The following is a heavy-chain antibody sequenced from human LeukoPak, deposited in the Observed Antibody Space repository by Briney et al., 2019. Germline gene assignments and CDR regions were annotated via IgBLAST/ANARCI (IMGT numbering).Heavy chain of an antibody. D-gene: IGHD3-3*01. Sequence: ESGPTLVNPTETLTLTCTVSGFSLSNARMGVSWIRQPPGKALEWLAHIFSNDEKSYSTSLKSRLTISKDTSKSQVVLTMTNMDPVDTATYYCARSYYDFWSGYYSFDYWGQGTLVTVSS. J-gene: IGHJ4*02. V-gene: IGHV2-26*01. CDR3: ARSYYDFWSGYYSFDY. CDR1: GFSLSNARMG. CDR2: IFSNDEK.